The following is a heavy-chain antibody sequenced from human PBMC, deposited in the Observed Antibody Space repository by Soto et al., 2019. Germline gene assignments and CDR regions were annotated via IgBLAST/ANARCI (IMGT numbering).Heavy chain of an antibody. CDR2: ISSSGSTI. J-gene: IGHJ4*02. CDR1: GFTFSSYG. Sequence: GGSLRLSCAASGFTFSSYGMHWVRQAPGKGLEWVAVISSSGSTIYYADSVKGRFTISRDNAKNSLYLQMNSLRAEDTAVHYCAGLMVPAAIGELFDYWGQGTLVTVSS. CDR3: AGLMVPAAIGELFDY. V-gene: IGHV3-48*04. D-gene: IGHD2-2*02.